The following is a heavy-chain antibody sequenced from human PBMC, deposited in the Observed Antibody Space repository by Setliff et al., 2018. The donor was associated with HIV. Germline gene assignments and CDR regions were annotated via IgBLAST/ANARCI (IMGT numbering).Heavy chain of an antibody. CDR3: ARALYGDYGGDLNWLDP. CDR2: INTNSGSP. Sequence: ASVKVSCKTSGYNFENYAINWVRQAPGQGLEWMGWINTNSGSPTYAQAFTGRFLFSVDTVVATAYLQINNLKTEDTAVYYCARALYGDYGGDLNWLDPWGQGTRVTVPQ. D-gene: IGHD4-17*01. J-gene: IGHJ5*02. CDR1: GYNFENYA. V-gene: IGHV7-4-1*02.